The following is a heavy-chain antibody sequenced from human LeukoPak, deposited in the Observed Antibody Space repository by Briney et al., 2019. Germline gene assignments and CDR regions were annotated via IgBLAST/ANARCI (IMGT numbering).Heavy chain of an antibody. CDR3: ARGQSGGPYYYLDV. V-gene: IGHV1-69*05. CDR2: IIPIFGTA. J-gene: IGHJ6*03. D-gene: IGHD2-15*01. CDR1: GGTFSSYA. Sequence: ASVKVSCKASGGTFSSYAISWVRQAPGQGLEWMGGIIPIFGTANYAQKFQGRVTITTDESTSTAYMELSSLRSEDTAVYYCARGQSGGPYYYLDVWGKGTTVTVSS.